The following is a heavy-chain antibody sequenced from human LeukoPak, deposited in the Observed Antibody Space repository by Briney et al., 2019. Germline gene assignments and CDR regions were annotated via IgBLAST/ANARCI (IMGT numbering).Heavy chain of an antibody. J-gene: IGHJ5*01. V-gene: IGHV4-59*08. CDR2: IYYTGRT. CDR1: GGSISSYY. D-gene: IGHD6-19*01. Sequence: SETLSLTCTVSGGSISSYYWSWARQSPGEGQEWIGYIYYTGRTNYSPSLKSRVTISLDTSKNQFSLKLTSVTAADTAVYYCASGVAYSSAWSPLFDSWGQGTLVTVSS. CDR3: ASGVAYSSAWSPLFDS.